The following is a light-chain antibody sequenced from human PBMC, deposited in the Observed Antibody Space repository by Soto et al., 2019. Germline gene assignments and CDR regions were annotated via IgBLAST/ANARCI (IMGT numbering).Light chain of an antibody. J-gene: IGKJ4*01. CDR2: GAS. V-gene: IGKV3-20*01. CDR3: HQYAASPLT. CDR1: QSVGRNF. Sequence: EIVLTQYPGTLSLSPGESTTLSCRASQSVGRNFLAWYQQKPGRAPRLLIHGASYRATGVPDRFSGSGSETDFTLTISRLEPEDFAVYYCHQYAASPLTFGGGTNVEIK.